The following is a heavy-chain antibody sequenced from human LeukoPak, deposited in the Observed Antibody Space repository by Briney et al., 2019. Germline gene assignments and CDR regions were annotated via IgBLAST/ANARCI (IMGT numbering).Heavy chain of an antibody. J-gene: IGHJ4*02. CDR2: INPSGGST. D-gene: IGHD5-24*01. Sequence: VASVTVSCTASGYTFTSYYMHWVRQAPGQGLEWMGIINPSGGSTSYAQKFQGRVTMTRDTSTSTVYMELSSLRSEDTAVYYCARDPEDRDGYNPFDYWGQGTLVTVSS. CDR3: ARDPEDRDGYNPFDY. V-gene: IGHV1-46*01. CDR1: GYTFTSYY.